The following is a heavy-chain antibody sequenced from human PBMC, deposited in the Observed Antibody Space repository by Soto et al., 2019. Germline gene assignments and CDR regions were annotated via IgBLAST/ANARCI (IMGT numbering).Heavy chain of an antibody. V-gene: IGHV1-18*01. CDR1: GYTFTSYG. D-gene: IGHD6-19*01. CDR3: ARDPVAGTYFDY. CDR2: ISAYNGNT. J-gene: IGHJ4*02. Sequence: APVEVSCKASGYTFTSYGISWVRQAPGQGLAWMGWISAYNGNTNYAQNLQGRVTMTTDTSTSTAYMELRSLRSDDTAVYYCARDPVAGTYFDYWGQGALVTVSS.